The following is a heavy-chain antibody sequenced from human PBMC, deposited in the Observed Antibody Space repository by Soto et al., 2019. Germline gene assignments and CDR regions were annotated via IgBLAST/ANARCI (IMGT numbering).Heavy chain of an antibody. Sequence: EVLLVESGGGLVQPGRSLRLSCAASGFTFDDYAMHWVRQAPGKGLEWVSGISWNSGSIGYADSVKGRFTISRDNAKNPLYLQMNRLRAEDTALYCCAKDLYSSSWYMFDHWGQGTLVSVSS. CDR2: ISWNSGSI. J-gene: IGHJ4*02. D-gene: IGHD6-13*01. CDR3: AKDLYSSSWYMFDH. CDR1: GFTFDDYA. V-gene: IGHV3-9*01.